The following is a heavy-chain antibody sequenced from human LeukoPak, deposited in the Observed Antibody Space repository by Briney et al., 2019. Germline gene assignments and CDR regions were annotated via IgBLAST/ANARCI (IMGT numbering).Heavy chain of an antibody. D-gene: IGHD1-7*01. CDR2: IWYDGSNK. V-gene: IGHV3-33*08. CDR3: ARDTNWNYKYYFDY. Sequence: GGSLRLSCAASGFTFSSYGMHWVRQAPGKGLEWVAVIWYDGSNKYYADSVKGRFTISRDNAKNSLYLQMNSLRAEDTAVYYCARDTNWNYKYYFDYWGQGTLVTVSS. CDR1: GFTFSSYG. J-gene: IGHJ4*02.